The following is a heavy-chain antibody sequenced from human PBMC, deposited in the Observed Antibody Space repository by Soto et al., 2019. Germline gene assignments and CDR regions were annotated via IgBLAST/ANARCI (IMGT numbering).Heavy chain of an antibody. V-gene: IGHV3-30-3*01. CDR1: GFNFGHYA. J-gene: IGHJ4*02. CDR2: LSFDRSNE. Sequence: QVQLVESGGGVVQPGRSLRLSCSASGFNFGHYAMHWVRQAPGKGLEWVAALSFDRSNEYYAESLRGRFTLSKDNSKNTLYLQMNSLRAEDTAVYYCARVEYSFGTPFLDYWGQGTLVTVSS. D-gene: IGHD3-16*01. CDR3: ARVEYSFGTPFLDY.